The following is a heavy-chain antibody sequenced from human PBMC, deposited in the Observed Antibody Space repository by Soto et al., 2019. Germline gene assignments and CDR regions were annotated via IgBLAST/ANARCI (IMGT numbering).Heavy chain of an antibody. D-gene: IGHD6-13*01. CDR3: XRDDGSSWXXXXXXX. CDR2: ISTYNDNT. V-gene: IGHV1-18*02. Sequence: QVQLVQSGAEVKKPGASVKVSCKASGYTFTNFGISWVRQAPGQGLEWMGGISTYNDNTNYVQNLQRRVTMTTDTSTXTAXMEMRRIRSXXXXXXXXXRDDGSSWXXXXXXXWG. J-gene: IGHJ1*01. CDR1: GYTFTNFG.